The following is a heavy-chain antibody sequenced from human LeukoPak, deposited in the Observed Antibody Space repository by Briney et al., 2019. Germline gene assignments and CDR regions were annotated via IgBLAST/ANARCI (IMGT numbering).Heavy chain of an antibody. CDR3: VRDPSGSGFAFDS. V-gene: IGHV3-33*07. CDR2: IWFDGSNK. CDR1: GFTVSAYA. J-gene: IGHJ4*02. D-gene: IGHD1-1*01. Sequence: GGSLRLSCAASGFTVSAYAMAWVRQAPGKGLEWVAFIWFDGSNKHYADSVKGRFTISRDNSEDTLYLQMNSLRAEDTAVYYCVRDPSGSGFAFDSWGQGALVTVSS.